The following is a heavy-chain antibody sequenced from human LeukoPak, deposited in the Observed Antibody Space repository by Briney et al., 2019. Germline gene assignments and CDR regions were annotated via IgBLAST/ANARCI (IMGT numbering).Heavy chain of an antibody. V-gene: IGHV5-51*01. CDR1: GDRFTSYW. CDR2: IFPGDSDT. Sequence: AGESLKISCKGYGDRFTSYWVAWVRQMPGKCLEWMGLIFPGDSDTRYSPSIQGQVTISLDSSISTAYLQWSSLKASDTAIYYCARRPLHSQNWLAPWGQGTLVTVSS. CDR3: ARRPLHSQNWLAP. J-gene: IGHJ5*02.